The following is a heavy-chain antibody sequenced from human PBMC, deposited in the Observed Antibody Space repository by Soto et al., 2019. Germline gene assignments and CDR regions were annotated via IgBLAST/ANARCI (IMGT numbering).Heavy chain of an antibody. V-gene: IGHV3-48*01. CDR3: ATGYFDL. CDR1: EFTFSSYS. J-gene: IGHJ2*01. CDR2: ISGGSISSTI. Sequence: EVQLVESGGGLIQPGGSLRLSCAASEFTFSSYSMNWVRQAPGKGLEWVSYISGGSISSTIYYADSAKDRFTISRDNAKNSLYLQMNSLRAEDTAVYYCATGYFDLWGRGTLVTVSS.